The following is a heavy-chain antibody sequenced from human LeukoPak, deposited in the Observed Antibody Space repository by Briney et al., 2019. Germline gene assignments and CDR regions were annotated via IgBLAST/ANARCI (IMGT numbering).Heavy chain of an antibody. CDR2: ISSSSSYI. CDR1: GFTFSSYS. J-gene: IGHJ6*02. D-gene: IGHD2-2*01. V-gene: IGHV3-21*01. CDR3: AVVPAAIRYNWNYLYGMDV. Sequence: GGSLRLSCAASGFTFSSYSMNWVRQAPGKGLEWVSSISSSSSYIYYADSVKGRFTISRDNSKNTLYLQMNSLRAEDTAVYYCAVVPAAIRYNWNYLYGMDVWGQGTTVTVSS.